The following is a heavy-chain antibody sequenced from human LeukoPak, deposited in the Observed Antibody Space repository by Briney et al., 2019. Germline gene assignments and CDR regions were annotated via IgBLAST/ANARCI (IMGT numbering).Heavy chain of an antibody. CDR3: ARSVGVGATNWFDP. J-gene: IGHJ5*02. CDR1: GYTFTNYD. CDR2: MNPNNGNT. Sequence: ASVKVSCKASGYTFTNYDINWVRQATGQGLEWMGWMNPNNGNTGYAQKFQGRVTFTRSTSISTAYMELSSLRSEDTAMYYCARSVGVGATNWFDPWGQGTLVTVSS. D-gene: IGHD1-26*01. V-gene: IGHV1-8*03.